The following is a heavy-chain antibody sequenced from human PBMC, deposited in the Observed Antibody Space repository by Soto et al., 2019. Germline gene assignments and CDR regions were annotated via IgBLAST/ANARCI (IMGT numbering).Heavy chain of an antibody. J-gene: IGHJ4*02. CDR3: ATAPTMVRGVTIDY. CDR1: GGSLSRSSYY. D-gene: IGHD3-10*01. V-gene: IGHV4-39*01. CDR2: IYYSGST. Sequence: SETLSLTCTASGGSLSRSSYYWGWLRQPPGKGLEWIGSIYYSGSTYYNAFLKSRVTISVDTSKNQFSLKLSSVTAADTAVYYCATAPTMVRGVTIDYWGQGTLVTVS.